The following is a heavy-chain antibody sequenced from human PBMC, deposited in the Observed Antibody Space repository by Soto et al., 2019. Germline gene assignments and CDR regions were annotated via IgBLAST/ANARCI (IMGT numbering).Heavy chain of an antibody. D-gene: IGHD3-3*01. V-gene: IGHV1-18*04. Sequence: QVQLVQSGAEVKKPAASVKVSCKASGYTFTSYGISWVRQAPGQGLEWMGWISAYNGNTNYAQKLQGRVTMTTDTSTSTAYMELSSLRSDVTAVYYCARGDYDFRTGEGRGGMDVWGQGTTVTVSS. CDR2: ISAYNGNT. CDR1: GYTFTSYG. J-gene: IGHJ6*02. CDR3: ARGDYDFRTGEGRGGMDV.